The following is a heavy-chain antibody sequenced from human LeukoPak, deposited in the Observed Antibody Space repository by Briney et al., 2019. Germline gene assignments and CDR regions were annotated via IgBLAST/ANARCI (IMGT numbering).Heavy chain of an antibody. CDR1: SGSITNYY. V-gene: IGHV4-59*12. CDR2: IYYSGST. Sequence: SETLSLTCTVSSGSITNYYWSWIRQPPGKGLEWIGFIYYSGSTNYNPSLKSRVTISVDTSKNQFSLKLSSVTAADRAVYYCARIVVVVAGDYLDYWGQGTLVTVSS. D-gene: IGHD2-15*01. CDR3: ARIVVVVAGDYLDY. J-gene: IGHJ4*02.